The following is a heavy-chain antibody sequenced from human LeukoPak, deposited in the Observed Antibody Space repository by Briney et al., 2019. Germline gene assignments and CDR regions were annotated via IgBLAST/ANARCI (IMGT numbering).Heavy chain of an antibody. CDR1: GGSSSGYY. CDR2: INHSGST. D-gene: IGHD3-10*01. J-gene: IGHJ6*03. V-gene: IGHV4-34*01. CDR3: ARERFYYGSGSYYYYMDV. Sequence: PSETLSLTCAVYGGSSSGYYWSWIRQPPGKGLEWIGEINHSGSTNYNPSLKSRVTISLDTSKNQFSLKLSSVAAADTAVYYCARERFYYGSGSYYYYMDVWGKGTTVTVSS.